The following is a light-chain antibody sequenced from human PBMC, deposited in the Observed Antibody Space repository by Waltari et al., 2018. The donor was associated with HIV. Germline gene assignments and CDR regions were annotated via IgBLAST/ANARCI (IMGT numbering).Light chain of an antibody. CDR2: GNS. Sequence: QSVLTQPPSVSGAPGQRVTISCTGSSSTIGAGFVVHRYRQLPGTAPKLLIYGNSNRPSGVPDRFSGSKSGTSASLAITGLQAEDEADYYCQSHDNSLSAWVFGGGTRLTVL. CDR3: QSHDNSLSAWV. V-gene: IGLV1-40*01. CDR1: SSTIGAGFV. J-gene: IGLJ3*02.